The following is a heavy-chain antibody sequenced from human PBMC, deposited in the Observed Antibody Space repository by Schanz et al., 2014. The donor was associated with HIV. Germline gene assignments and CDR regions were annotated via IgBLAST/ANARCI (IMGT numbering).Heavy chain of an antibody. CDR2: TSYDGIKK. J-gene: IGHJ4*02. Sequence: VQLVESGGGVVQPGRSLRLSCAASGFTFSTNDMHWVRQVPGKGLEWVAVTSYDGIKKNFADSVRGRFTISRDNSKNTLYLQMNSLRPEDTAVYGCASQGLRFSFWLDYWGQGTPVTVS. D-gene: IGHD4-17*01. CDR1: GFTFSTND. V-gene: IGHV3-30*03. CDR3: ASQGLRFSFWLDY.